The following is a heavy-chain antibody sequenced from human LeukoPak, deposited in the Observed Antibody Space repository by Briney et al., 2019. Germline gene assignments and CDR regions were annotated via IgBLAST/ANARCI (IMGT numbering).Heavy chain of an antibody. CDR2: ISGSSSYI. J-gene: IGHJ4*02. V-gene: IGHV3-21*01. D-gene: IGHD2-15*01. Sequence: GGSLRLSCADSGFTFSSHSMSWVRQTPGMGLEWVSSISGSSSYIFYADSVKGRITISRDNAKNSLYLQMNSLRVEDTAVYYCARARICGGSSCYSRGFDYWGQGTLVTVSS. CDR3: ARARICGGSSCYSRGFDY. CDR1: GFTFSSHS.